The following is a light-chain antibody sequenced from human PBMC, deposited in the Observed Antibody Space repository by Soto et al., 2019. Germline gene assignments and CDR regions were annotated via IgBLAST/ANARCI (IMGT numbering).Light chain of an antibody. Sequence: QSVLTQPASVSGSPGQSITISCTGTSSDVGNYNLVSWYQQHPGKAPKLMIYEVSYRPSGISNRFSGSKSGNTASLTISGLQAEDEADYYCCSYTSSSTYVFGTGTKLTVL. CDR2: EVS. CDR1: SSDVGNYNL. CDR3: CSYTSSSTYV. J-gene: IGLJ1*01. V-gene: IGLV2-14*02.